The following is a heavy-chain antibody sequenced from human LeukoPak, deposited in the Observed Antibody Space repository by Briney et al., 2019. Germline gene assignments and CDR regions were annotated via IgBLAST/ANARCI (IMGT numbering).Heavy chain of an antibody. CDR1: GFTFSSYA. CDR3: AKVWKYETPFYFDY. D-gene: IGHD1-7*01. J-gene: IGHJ4*02. CDR2: ISGSGGST. Sequence: GGSLRLSCAASGFTFSSYAMSWVRQAPGKGLEWVSTISGSGGSTYYADSVEGRFTISRDNSKNTLYLQMNSLRAEDTAVYYCAKVWKYETPFYFDYWGQGTLVPVSS. V-gene: IGHV3-23*01.